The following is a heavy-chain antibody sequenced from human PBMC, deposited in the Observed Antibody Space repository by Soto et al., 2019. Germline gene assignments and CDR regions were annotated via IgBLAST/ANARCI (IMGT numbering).Heavy chain of an antibody. J-gene: IGHJ4*02. D-gene: IGHD6-6*01. V-gene: IGHV3-23*01. CDR1: GFTFSVYA. CDR3: AKDRPFGPPLVRFDS. CDR2: ISGNGGST. Sequence: EVQLLESGGGLVQPGGSLRLSCGASGFTFSVYAMTWVRQAPGKGLEWVSAISGNGGSTYYADSVKGRFTISRDNSKSTLHLQMNSLRVEDTAVYYCAKDRPFGPPLVRFDSWGQGTLVTVSS.